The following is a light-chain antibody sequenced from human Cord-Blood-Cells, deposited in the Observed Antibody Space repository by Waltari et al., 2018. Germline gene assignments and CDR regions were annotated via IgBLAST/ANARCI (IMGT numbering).Light chain of an antibody. CDR2: DVS. J-gene: IGLJ2*01. V-gene: IGLV2-14*01. CDR3: SSYTSSSTFVV. Sequence: QSALTQPASVSGSPGQSITISCTGTSSDVGGYNYVSWYQQHPGKAPKLMIYDVSKEPEGVSNSFSGSKSGNTASLTISGLQAEDEADYYCSSYTSSSTFVVFGGGTKLTVL. CDR1: SSDVGGYNY.